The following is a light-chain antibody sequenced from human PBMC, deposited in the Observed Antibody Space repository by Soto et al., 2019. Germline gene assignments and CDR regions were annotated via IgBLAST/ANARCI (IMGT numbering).Light chain of an antibody. V-gene: IGLV2-14*01. CDR1: SSDVGGYNY. CDR3: SSYTSSSTPRVV. CDR2: DVS. Sequence: QSALTQPASVSGSPGQSITLSCTGTSSDVGGYNYVSWYPQHPGKAPKLMIYDVSNRPSGVSNRFSGSKSGNTASLTISGLQAEDEADYYCSSYTSSSTPRVVFGGGTKLTVL. J-gene: IGLJ2*01.